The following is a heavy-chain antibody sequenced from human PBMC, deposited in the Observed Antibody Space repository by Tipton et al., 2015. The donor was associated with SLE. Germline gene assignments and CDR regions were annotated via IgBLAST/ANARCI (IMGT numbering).Heavy chain of an antibody. Sequence: SLRLSCAASGLKFSNFGMRWVRQAPGKGLECVAIISGSGATTNYAESVKGRFTISRDNSKNTLYLQMNSLRAEDTAVYYCAIHYGSGSYDYFDYWGQGTLVTVSS. CDR2: ISGSGATT. D-gene: IGHD3-10*01. J-gene: IGHJ4*02. CDR3: AIHYGSGSYDYFDY. CDR1: GLKFSNFG. V-gene: IGHV3-23*01.